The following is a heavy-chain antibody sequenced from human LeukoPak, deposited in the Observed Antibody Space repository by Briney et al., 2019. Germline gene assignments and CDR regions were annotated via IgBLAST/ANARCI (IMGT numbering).Heavy chain of an antibody. Sequence: PGRSLRLSCAASEFTFSSYAMHWVRQAPGKGLEWVAVISYDGSNKYYADSVKGRFTISRDNSKNTLYLQMNSLRAEDTAVYYCARDASPYCSSTTCSHGMDVWGQGTTVTVSS. CDR3: ARDASPYCSSTTCSHGMDV. J-gene: IGHJ6*02. CDR1: EFTFSSYA. V-gene: IGHV3-30-3*01. D-gene: IGHD2-2*01. CDR2: ISYDGSNK.